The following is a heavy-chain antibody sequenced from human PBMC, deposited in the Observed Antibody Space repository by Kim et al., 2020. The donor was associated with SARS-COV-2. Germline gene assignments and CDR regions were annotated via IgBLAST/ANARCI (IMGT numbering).Heavy chain of an antibody. J-gene: IGHJ4*02. V-gene: IGHV3-23*01. CDR3: ARWVYGSGRHGFDY. D-gene: IGHD3-10*01. CDR2: ISSSGGST. CDR1: GFTFSSYA. Sequence: GGSLRLSCAASGFTFSSYAMNWVRQAPGKGLEWVSDISSSGGSTNYADSVKGRFTISRDNSKNTLYLQMNSLRAEDTALYYCARWVYGSGRHGFDYWGQGTLVTVSS.